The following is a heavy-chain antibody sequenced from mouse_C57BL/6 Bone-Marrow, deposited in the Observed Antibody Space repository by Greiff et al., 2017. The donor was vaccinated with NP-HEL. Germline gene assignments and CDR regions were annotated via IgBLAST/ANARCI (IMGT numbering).Heavy chain of an antibody. Sequence: QVQLQQPGAELVKPGASVKLSCKASGYTFTSYWMQWVKQRPGQGLEWIGEIDPSDSYPNYNQKFKGKATLTVDTSSSTAYMQLSSLTSEDSAVDYCARKNYDAFAYGGQGTLVTVSA. J-gene: IGHJ3*01. CDR1: GYTFTSYW. CDR2: IDPSDSYP. V-gene: IGHV1-50*01. CDR3: ARKNYDAFAY. D-gene: IGHD2-4*01.